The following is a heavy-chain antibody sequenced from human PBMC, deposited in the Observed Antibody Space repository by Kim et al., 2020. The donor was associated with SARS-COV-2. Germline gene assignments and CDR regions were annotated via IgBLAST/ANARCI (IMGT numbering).Heavy chain of an antibody. CDR3: ARGSSSVDFDY. CDR2: N. D-gene: IGHD6-6*01. J-gene: IGHJ4*02. Sequence: NQYAESLKSRITIIPDTSKNQFSLLLHSATPEDTALYYCARGSSSVDFDYWGQGTLVTVSS. V-gene: IGHV6-1*01.